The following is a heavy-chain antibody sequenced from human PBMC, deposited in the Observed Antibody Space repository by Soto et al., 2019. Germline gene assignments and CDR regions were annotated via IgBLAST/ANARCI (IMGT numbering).Heavy chain of an antibody. Sequence: QITLKESGPTLVKPTQTLTLTCTFSGFSLRTSGVGVGWIRQPPGKALEWLALIYWDDDKRYSPSLKSRLTITKDTSKNQVVLTMTNMDPVDTAPYYCAHRQVYNWNDVGFDPWGQGTLVTVSS. CDR3: AHRQVYNWNDVGFDP. D-gene: IGHD1-1*01. V-gene: IGHV2-5*02. CDR2: IYWDDDK. J-gene: IGHJ5*02. CDR1: GFSLRTSGVG.